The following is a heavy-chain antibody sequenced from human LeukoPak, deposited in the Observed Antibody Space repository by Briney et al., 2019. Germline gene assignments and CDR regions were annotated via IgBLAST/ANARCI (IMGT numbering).Heavy chain of an antibody. D-gene: IGHD1-26*01. CDR3: ARDLRPRRHSGSYLVSDY. CDR2: VSAYNGNT. J-gene: IGHJ4*02. CDR1: GYTFTSYG. Sequence: ASVKVSCKASGYTFTSYGISWARQAPGQGNEWMGWVSAYNGNTNYAQKLQGRVTMTTDTSTSTAYMELRSLRSDDTAVYYCARDLRPRRHSGSYLVSDYWGQGTLVTVSS. V-gene: IGHV1-18*01.